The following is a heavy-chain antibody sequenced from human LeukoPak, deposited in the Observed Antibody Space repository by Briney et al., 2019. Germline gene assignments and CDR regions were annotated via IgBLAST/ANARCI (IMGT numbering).Heavy chain of an antibody. D-gene: IGHD3-16*01. J-gene: IGHJ4*02. Sequence: GASVKVSCKVSGYTLTELSMHWVRQAPGKGLEWMGGFDPEDGETIYAQKFQGRVTMTEDTSTDTAYMELSSLRSEDTAVYYCATDIHHHGGFDYWGLGTLVTVSS. V-gene: IGHV1-24*01. CDR3: ATDIHHHGGFDY. CDR2: FDPEDGET. CDR1: GYTLTELS.